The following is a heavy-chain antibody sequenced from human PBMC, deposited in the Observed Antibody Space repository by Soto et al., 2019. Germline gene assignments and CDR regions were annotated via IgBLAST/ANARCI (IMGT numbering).Heavy chain of an antibody. J-gene: IGHJ6*02. CDR2: IYYSGST. D-gene: IGHD2-2*01. CDR1: GGPMRSYY. V-gene: IGHV4-59*01. Sequence: KPSETLSLTGTFSGGPMRSYYWSWTRPPPGKGLEWIGYIYYSGSTNYNPSLKSRVTLSVDTSKNQFSLKLSSVTAADTAVYYCARVSCSSTSCYLGGYGMDVWGQGTTVTVSS. CDR3: ARVSCSSTSCYLGGYGMDV.